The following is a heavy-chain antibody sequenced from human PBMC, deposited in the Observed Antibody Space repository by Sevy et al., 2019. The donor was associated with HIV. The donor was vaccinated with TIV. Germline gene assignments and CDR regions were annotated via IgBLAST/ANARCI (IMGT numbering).Heavy chain of an antibody. CDR3: ARLQAAAGIVSY. CDR1: GYSFTSYW. Sequence: GESLKISCKGSGYSFTSYWIGWVRQMPGKGLEWMGIIFPGDSDTRYSLSFQGQVPISADKSISTAYLQWSSLKASDTAMYYCARLQAAAGIVSYWGQGTLVTVSS. D-gene: IGHD6-13*01. CDR2: IFPGDSDT. J-gene: IGHJ4*02. V-gene: IGHV5-51*01.